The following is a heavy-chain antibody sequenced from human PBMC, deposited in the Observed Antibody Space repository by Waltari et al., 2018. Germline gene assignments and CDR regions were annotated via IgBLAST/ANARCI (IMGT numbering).Heavy chain of an antibody. Sequence: QVQLQESGPGLVKPSETLSLTCAVSGYSIRRGYYWGWIRQPPGRGLEWIGSIYHSGSTYYNPSLKSRVTISVDTSKNQFSLKLSSVTAADTAVYYCARAADYCSGGSCYWNNWFDPWGQGTLVTVSS. V-gene: IGHV4-38-2*01. J-gene: IGHJ5*02. CDR2: IYHSGST. CDR1: GYSIRRGYY. D-gene: IGHD2-15*01. CDR3: ARAADYCSGGSCYWNNWFDP.